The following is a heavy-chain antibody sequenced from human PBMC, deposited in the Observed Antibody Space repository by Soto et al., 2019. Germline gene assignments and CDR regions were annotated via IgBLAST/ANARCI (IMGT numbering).Heavy chain of an antibody. CDR1: GGSISSGGYS. CDR2: IYHGGGK. V-gene: IGHV4-30-2*01. J-gene: IGHJ3*02. D-gene: IGHD3-9*01. CDR3: ARSQWDYDVLTGRLWGAFDI. Sequence: QLQLQESGSGLVKPSQTLSLTCAVSGGSISSGGYSWSWMRLPLGKDLEWIGNIYHGGGKYYNPSLTSRVTLSIDTSKNEFSLRMTPVTAADTAVYYCARSQWDYDVLTGRLWGAFDIWGPGPMVTVSS.